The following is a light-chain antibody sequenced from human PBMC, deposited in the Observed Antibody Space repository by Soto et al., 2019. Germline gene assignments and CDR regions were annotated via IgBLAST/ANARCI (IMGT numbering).Light chain of an antibody. Sequence: DIQMTQSPSTLSASVGDRVTITCRASQSISSWLAWYQQKPGKAPKLLIYDASSLESGVPSRFSGSGSGTEFTLTIRRLEPEDFGVYYCQQYSDAPHTFGLGTKVDIK. J-gene: IGKJ2*01. CDR2: DAS. CDR1: QSISSW. CDR3: QQYSDAPHT. V-gene: IGKV1-5*01.